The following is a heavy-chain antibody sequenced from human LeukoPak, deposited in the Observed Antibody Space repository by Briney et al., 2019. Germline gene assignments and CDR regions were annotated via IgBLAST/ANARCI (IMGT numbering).Heavy chain of an antibody. CDR1: GGTFSSYA. CDR2: IIPIFGTA. Sequence: GASVKVSCKASGGTFSSYAISWVRQAPGQGLEWMGGIIPIFGTANYAQKFQGRVTITADESTSTAYMGLSSLRSEDTAVYYCARAHHYYDSSGYYRDAFDIWGQGTMVTVSS. V-gene: IGHV1-69*13. D-gene: IGHD3-22*01. CDR3: ARAHHYYDSSGYYRDAFDI. J-gene: IGHJ3*02.